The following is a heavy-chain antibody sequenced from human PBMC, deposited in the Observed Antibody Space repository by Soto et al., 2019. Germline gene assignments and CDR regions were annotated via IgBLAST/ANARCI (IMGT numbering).Heavy chain of an antibody. Sequence: EVQLVDSGGGLVKPGGSLTLSCAASGFTFTNAWMSWVRQAPGKGLEWVGRIKSKTDGETTDYAASVKGRFTISRDDSKNTMYLQMNSLQIEDTAVYYCTLHIVVVTSVHNYFNHWGQGTLVTVSS. J-gene: IGHJ4*02. CDR3: TLHIVVVTSVHNYFNH. CDR1: GFTFTNAW. D-gene: IGHD2-21*02. CDR2: IKSKTDGETT. V-gene: IGHV3-15*01.